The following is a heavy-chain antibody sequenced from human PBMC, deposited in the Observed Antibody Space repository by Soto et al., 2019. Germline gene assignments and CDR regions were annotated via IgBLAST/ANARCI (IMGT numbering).Heavy chain of an antibody. CDR2: IITAFGTT. CDR1: GDTFNSYV. J-gene: IGHJ4*02. V-gene: IGHV1-69*01. CDR3: TRSYGYTFGGSLDN. D-gene: IGHD5-18*01. Sequence: QVQLVQSGPEVKKPGSSVKVSCKASGDTFNSYVITWVRQAPGQGLEWLGGIITAFGTTSYAQNFQDRLTITADEAATPDHMELSSLTSDDTAMYYCTRSYGYTFGGSLDNWGQGFLVTVSS.